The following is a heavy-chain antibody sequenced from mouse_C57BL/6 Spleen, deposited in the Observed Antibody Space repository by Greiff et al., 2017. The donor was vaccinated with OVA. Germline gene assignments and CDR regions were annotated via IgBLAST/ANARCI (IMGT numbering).Heavy chain of an antibody. J-gene: IGHJ2*01. CDR3: ATADYFDY. V-gene: IGHV1-55*01. CDR1: GYTFTSYC. CDR2: IYPGSGSN. D-gene: IGHD3-1*01. Sequence: QVQLQQPGAELVKPGASVKLSCKASGYTFTSYCITWVKQRPGQGLEWIGVIYPGSGSNNYNEKFKSKATLTVDTASSTAYMQVSSLTSEEDAVYYCATADYFDYWGQGTTLTVSS.